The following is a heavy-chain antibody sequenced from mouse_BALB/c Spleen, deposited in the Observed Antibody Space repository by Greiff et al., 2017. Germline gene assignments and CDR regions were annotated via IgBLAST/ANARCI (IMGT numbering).Heavy chain of an antibody. CDR1: GYTFTSYY. J-gene: IGHJ4*01. CDR2: IYPGNVNT. CDR3: ARPYYYGSSYPYAMDY. Sequence: QVQLKESGPELVKPGASVRISCKASGYTFTSYYIHWVKQRPGQGLEWIGWIYPGNVNTKYNEKFKGKATLTADKSSSTAYMQLSSLTSEDSAVYFCARPYYYGSSYPYAMDYWGQGTSVTVSS. V-gene: IGHV1S56*01. D-gene: IGHD1-1*01.